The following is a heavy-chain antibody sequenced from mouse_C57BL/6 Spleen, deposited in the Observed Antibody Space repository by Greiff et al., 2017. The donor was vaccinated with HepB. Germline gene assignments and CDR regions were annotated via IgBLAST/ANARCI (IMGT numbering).Heavy chain of an antibody. Sequence: VQLQQSGPELVKPGASVKISCKASGYSFTGYYMNWVKQSPEKSLEWIGEINPSTGGTTYNQKFKAKATLTVDKSSSTAYMQLKSLTSEDSAVYYCAREDSSGSNYFDYWGQGTTLTVSS. V-gene: IGHV1-42*01. J-gene: IGHJ2*01. CDR2: INPSTGGT. CDR3: AREDSSGSNYFDY. D-gene: IGHD3-2*02. CDR1: GYSFTGYY.